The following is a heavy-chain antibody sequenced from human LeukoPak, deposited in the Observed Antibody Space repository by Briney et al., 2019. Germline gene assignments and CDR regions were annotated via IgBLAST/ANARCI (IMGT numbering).Heavy chain of an antibody. D-gene: IGHD3-10*01. CDR1: GYPFTDQG. V-gene: IGHV1-2*02. CDR3: AGGELLVDY. CDR2: INPNSGDT. Sequence: GASVRVSCKASGYPFTDQGINWGRQAPGRGLEWMGWINPNSGDTNYEQRFQGRVTMTRDTSISTAYMDLTRLASDDTAVYYCAGGELLVDYWGQGTLVTVSS. J-gene: IGHJ4*02.